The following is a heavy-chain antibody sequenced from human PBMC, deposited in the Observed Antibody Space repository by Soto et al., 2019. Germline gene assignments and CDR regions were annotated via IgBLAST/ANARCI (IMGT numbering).Heavy chain of an antibody. CDR2: IYPGDSDT. CDR1: GYXFTSYL. CDR3: ARPGGQYGMDV. V-gene: IGHV5-51*01. Sequence: EXLKISCKCSGYXFTSYLLVWGRQMPGKGLELIGIIYPGDSDTRYSPSFQGQVTISADKSISTAYLQGSSMKASDTAMYYCARPGGQYGMDVWGQGTTGTVS. J-gene: IGHJ6*02.